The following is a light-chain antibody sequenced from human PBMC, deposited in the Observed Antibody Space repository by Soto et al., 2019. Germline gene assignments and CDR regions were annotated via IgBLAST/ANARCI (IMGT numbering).Light chain of an antibody. J-gene: IGKJ3*01. Sequence: EIVLTQSPGTLSLSPGERATRSCRASQSVSSSYLAWYQQKPGQAPRLLIYGASSRATGNPDRFSGSGSGTDFTLTISRLEPEDFAVYYCQQYGSLWLTFGPGTKVDIK. CDR1: QSVSSSY. V-gene: IGKV3-20*01. CDR3: QQYGSLWLT. CDR2: GAS.